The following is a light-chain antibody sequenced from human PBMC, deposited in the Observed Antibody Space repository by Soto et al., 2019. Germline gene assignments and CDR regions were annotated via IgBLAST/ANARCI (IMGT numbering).Light chain of an antibody. V-gene: IGLV2-14*01. J-gene: IGLJ2*01. CDR2: DVR. CDR1: SSDVGGYNY. Sequence: QSALTQPASVSGSPGQWITISCTGTSSDVGGYNYVSWYQQHPGKPPKLMIYDVRYRPSGVSNRFSGSNSGNTASLTISGRQAEDEADYYCRSYTSSSTLVFGGGTKLTVL. CDR3: RSYTSSSTLV.